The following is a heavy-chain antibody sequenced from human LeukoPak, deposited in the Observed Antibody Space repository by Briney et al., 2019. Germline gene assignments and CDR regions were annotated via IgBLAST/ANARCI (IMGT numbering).Heavy chain of an antibody. CDR3: ARGGLGSWTFDS. CDR1: GFIFSTYS. J-gene: IGHJ4*02. CDR2: ISSSGSTI. D-gene: IGHD1-26*01. Sequence: GGSLRLSCTASGFIFSTYSMNWVRQAPGKGLEWLSYISSSGSTIHYTDSVKGRSAISRDNAKYSLYLQMDSLGAEDTALYYCARGGLGSWTFDSWGQGTLVTVSS. V-gene: IGHV3-48*04.